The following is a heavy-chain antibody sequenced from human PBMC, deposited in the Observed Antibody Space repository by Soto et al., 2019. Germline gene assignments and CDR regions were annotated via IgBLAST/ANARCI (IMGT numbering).Heavy chain of an antibody. D-gene: IGHD6-13*01. CDR1: GGTFSSYA. Sequence: SVKVSFKASGGTFSSYAISWVRQAPGQGLEWMGGIIPIFGTANYAQKFQGRVTITADESTSTAYMELSSLRSEDTAVYYCARDLSLVLGYYYGMDVWGQGTTVTVSS. J-gene: IGHJ6*02. CDR3: ARDLSLVLGYYYGMDV. CDR2: IIPIFGTA. V-gene: IGHV1-69*13.